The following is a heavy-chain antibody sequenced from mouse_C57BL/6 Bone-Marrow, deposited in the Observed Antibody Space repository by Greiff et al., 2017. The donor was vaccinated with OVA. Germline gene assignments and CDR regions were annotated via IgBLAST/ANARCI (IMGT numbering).Heavy chain of an antibody. D-gene: IGHD1-1*01. V-gene: IGHV10-1*01. J-gene: IGHJ2*01. CDR3: VRQIYYYGISHFDY. CDR1: GFSFNTYA. Sequence: DVKLVESGGGLVQPKGSLKLSCAASGFSFNTYAMNWVRQAPGKGLEWVARIRSKSNNYATYYADSVKDRFTISRDDSESMLYLQMNNLKTEDTAMYYCVRQIYYYGISHFDYWGEGTTLTVSS. CDR2: IRSKSNNYAT.